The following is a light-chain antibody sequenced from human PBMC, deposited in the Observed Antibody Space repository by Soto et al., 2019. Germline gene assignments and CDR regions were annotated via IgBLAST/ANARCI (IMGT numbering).Light chain of an antibody. CDR2: DTF. V-gene: IGKV3-11*01. CDR1: QSVGSH. J-gene: IGKJ3*01. CDR3: QQRSTWPPEFT. Sequence: EIVLTQSPATLSLSPGERATLSCRASQSVGSHLTWYQQKPGQPPRLLIYDTFNRATGIPDRFSGRGSGTDLTLTISSLDPEDFAVYYCQQRSTWPPEFTFGPGTKVDIK.